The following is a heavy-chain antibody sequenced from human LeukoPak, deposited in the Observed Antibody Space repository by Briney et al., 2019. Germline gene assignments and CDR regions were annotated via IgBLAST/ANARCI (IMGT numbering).Heavy chain of an antibody. CDR2: IYTSGST. D-gene: IGHD3-10*01. J-gene: IGHJ4*02. CDR3: ARDRGYEDY. V-gene: IGHV4-4*07. Sequence: SETLSFTCTVSGGSISSYYWSWIRQPAGKGREGIVRIYTSGSTNYNPSLKSRVTMSVDTSKNQFSLKLSSVTAADTAVYYCARDRGYEDYWGQGTLVTVSS. CDR1: GGSISSYY.